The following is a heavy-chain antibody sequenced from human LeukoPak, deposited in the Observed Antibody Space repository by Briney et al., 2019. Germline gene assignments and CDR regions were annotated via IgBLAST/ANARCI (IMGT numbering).Heavy chain of an antibody. CDR2: IRYDGSNK. Sequence: GGSLRLSCAASGFTFSSYGMHWVRQAPGKGLEWVAFIRYDGSNKYYADSVKGRFTISRDNSKNTLYLQMNSLRAEDTAVYYCAKEEEIVVVPAAIDYWGQGTLVTVSS. V-gene: IGHV3-30*02. CDR1: GFTFSSYG. D-gene: IGHD2-2*01. CDR3: AKEEEIVVVPAAIDY. J-gene: IGHJ4*02.